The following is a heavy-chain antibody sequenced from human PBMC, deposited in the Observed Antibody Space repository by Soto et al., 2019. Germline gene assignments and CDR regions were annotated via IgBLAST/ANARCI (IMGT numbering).Heavy chain of an antibody. V-gene: IGHV4-59*08. CDR1: GGSISSYY. CDR2: IYYSGST. D-gene: IGHD3-22*01. J-gene: IGHJ6*02. CDR3: ARHPLVVISRSSYYYGMDV. Sequence: SETLSLTCTVSGGSISSYYWSWIRQPPGKGLEWIGYIYYSGSTNYNPSLKSRVTISADKSISTAYLQWSSLKASDTAMYYCARHPLVVISRSSYYYGMDVWGQGTTVTVSS.